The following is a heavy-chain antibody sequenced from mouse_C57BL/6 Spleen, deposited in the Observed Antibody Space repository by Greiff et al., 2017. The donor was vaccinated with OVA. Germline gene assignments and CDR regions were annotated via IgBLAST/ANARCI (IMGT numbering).Heavy chain of an antibody. J-gene: IGHJ4*01. CDR2: ISDGGSYT. Sequence: EVQLVESGGGLVKPGGSLKLSCAASGFTFSSYAMSWVRQTPEKRLEWVATISDGGSYTYYPDNVKGRFTISRDNAKNNLYLQMSHLKSEDTAMYYCARGGMDSNYAMDYWGQGTSVTVSS. CDR3: ARGGMDSNYAMDY. D-gene: IGHD2-5*01. V-gene: IGHV5-4*01. CDR1: GFTFSSYA.